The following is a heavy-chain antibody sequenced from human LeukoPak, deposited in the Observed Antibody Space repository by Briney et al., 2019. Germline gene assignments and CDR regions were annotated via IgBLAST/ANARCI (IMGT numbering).Heavy chain of an antibody. CDR2: IYPGDSDT. Sequence: GESLKISCQGSGYSFTSYWIGWVRQMPGKGLEWMGIIYPGDSDTRYSPSFQGRVTISADKSISTAYLQWSSLKASDTAMYYCASQDATYYDYVWGSSRGQGTLVTVSS. CDR1: GYSFTSYW. V-gene: IGHV5-51*01. J-gene: IGHJ4*02. D-gene: IGHD3-16*01. CDR3: ASQDATYYDYVWGSS.